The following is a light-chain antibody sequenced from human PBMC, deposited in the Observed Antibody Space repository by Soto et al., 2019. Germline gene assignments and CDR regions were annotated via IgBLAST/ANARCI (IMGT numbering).Light chain of an antibody. V-gene: IGKV3-15*01. CDR3: HQYNNWPLT. Sequence: EIVMTQSPATLSVSPGERATLSCRASQSVSSNLAWYQQKPGQALRLLIYGASTRATGIPARFSGSGSGTEFTLTISSLQSEDFAVYYCHQYNNWPLTFGPGTKVDIK. CDR2: GAS. CDR1: QSVSSN. J-gene: IGKJ3*01.